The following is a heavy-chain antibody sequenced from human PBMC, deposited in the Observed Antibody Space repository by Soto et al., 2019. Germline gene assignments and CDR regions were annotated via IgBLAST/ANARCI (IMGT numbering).Heavy chain of an antibody. CDR3: ARHPHYGSGSYSGQLYYYYGMDV. CDR2: INHSGST. CDR1: GGSFSGYY. J-gene: IGHJ6*02. D-gene: IGHD3-10*01. V-gene: IGHV4-34*01. Sequence: SETLSLTCAVYGGSFSGYYWSWIRQPPGKGLEWIGEINHSGSTNYNPSLKSRVTISVDTSKNQFSLKLSSVTAADTAVYYCARHPHYGSGSYSGQLYYYYGMDVWGQGTTVTVSS.